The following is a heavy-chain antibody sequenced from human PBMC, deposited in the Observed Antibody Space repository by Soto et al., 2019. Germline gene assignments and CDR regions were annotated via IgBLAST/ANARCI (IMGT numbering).Heavy chain of an antibody. CDR1: GFTFSSYS. J-gene: IGHJ4*02. CDR2: ISGSGSYI. V-gene: IGHV3-21*01. Sequence: EVQLVESGGGLVKPGGSLRLSCAASGFTFSSYSMNWVRQAPGKGLEWVSCISGSGSYIYYADSVRGRFTISRDNAKNSVYLQMNSLRAEDTAVYYCARASYDYIWESFPNWGQGPLVVVSS. D-gene: IGHD3-16*01. CDR3: ARASYDYIWESFPN.